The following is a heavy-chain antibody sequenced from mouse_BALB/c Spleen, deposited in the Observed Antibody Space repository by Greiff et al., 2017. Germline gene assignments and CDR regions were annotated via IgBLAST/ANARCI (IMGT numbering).Heavy chain of an antibody. CDR2: IDPANGNT. J-gene: IGHJ2*01. CDR1: GFNIKDTY. V-gene: IGHV14-3*02. CDR3: ARGAEDCDD. Sequence: EVQLQQSGAELVKPGASVKLSCTASGFNIKDTYMHWVKQRPEQGLAWIGRIDPANGNTKYDPKFQGKATITADPSSNTAYLQLSRLTSEVTAVYYCARGAEDCDDWGQGTTLTVSS.